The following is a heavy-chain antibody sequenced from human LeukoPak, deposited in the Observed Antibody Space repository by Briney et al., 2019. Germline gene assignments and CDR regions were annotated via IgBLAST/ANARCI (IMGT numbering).Heavy chain of an antibody. Sequence: SETLSLTCTVSGGSISSYYWSWIQQPPGKGLEWIGYIYYSGSTNYNPSLKSRVTISVDTSRNQFSLKLSSVTAADSAVYYCARRTGYLNYYYYYYMDVWGNGTTVTVSS. CDR3: ARRTGYLNYYYYYYMDV. CDR2: IYYSGST. J-gene: IGHJ6*03. V-gene: IGHV4-59*01. CDR1: GGSISSYY. D-gene: IGHD3/OR15-3a*01.